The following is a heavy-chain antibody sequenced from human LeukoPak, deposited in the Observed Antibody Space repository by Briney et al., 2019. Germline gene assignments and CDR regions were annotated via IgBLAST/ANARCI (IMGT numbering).Heavy chain of an antibody. Sequence: ASVKVSCKASGYTFTSYGISWVRQAPGQGLEWMGWISAYNDNTNYAQKLQGRVTMTTDTSTSTAYMELRSLRSDDTAVYFCARDEGIGRGIVVVPAANIDYWGQGTLVTVSS. V-gene: IGHV1-18*04. D-gene: IGHD2-2*01. CDR3: ARDEGIGRGIVVVPAANIDY. CDR1: GYTFTSYG. CDR2: ISAYNDNT. J-gene: IGHJ4*02.